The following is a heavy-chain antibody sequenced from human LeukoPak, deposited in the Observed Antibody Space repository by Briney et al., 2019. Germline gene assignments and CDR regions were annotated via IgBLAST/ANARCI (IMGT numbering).Heavy chain of an antibody. CDR3: AKATGYSSTWPFDY. CDR1: GFNFDDYA. V-gene: IGHV3-9*01. CDR2: ISWNSGGI. Sequence: GGSLRLSCATSGFNFDDYAMHWVRQAPGKGLEWVSGISWNSGGIGYADSVKGRFTISRDNAKKSLYLQMNSLRPEDTAFYYCAKATGYSSTWPFDYWGQGTLVTVSS. J-gene: IGHJ4*02. D-gene: IGHD6-13*01.